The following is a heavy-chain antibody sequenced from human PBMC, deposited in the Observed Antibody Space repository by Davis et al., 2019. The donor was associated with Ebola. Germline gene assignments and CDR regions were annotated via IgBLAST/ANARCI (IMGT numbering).Heavy chain of an antibody. J-gene: IGHJ6*02. CDR3: ARTRRGYSYGYVGGWYYYGMDV. D-gene: IGHD5-18*01. CDR2: IYYSGST. CDR1: GGSFSGYH. V-gene: IGHV4-34*01. Sequence: SETLSLTCAVYGGSFSGYHWNWIRQPPGKGLEWIGYIYYSGSTYYNPSLKSRVTISVDTSKNQFSLKLSSVTAADTAVYYCARTRRGYSYGYVGGWYYYGMDVWGQGTTVTVSS.